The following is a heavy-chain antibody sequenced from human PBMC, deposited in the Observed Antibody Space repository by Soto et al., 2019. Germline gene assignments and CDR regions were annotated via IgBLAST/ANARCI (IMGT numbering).Heavy chain of an antibody. V-gene: IGHV4-30-4*01. CDR3: ARDRITIFGVVSYYYYGMDV. Sequence: QVQLQESGPGLVKPSQTLSLTCTVSGGSISSGDYYWSWICQPPGKDLERIVYLYYSGSTYYNPSLKSRVTISVDTSKNQFSLTLSSVTAADTAVYYCARDRITIFGVVSYYYYGMDVWGQGTTVTVSS. J-gene: IGHJ6*02. CDR1: GGSISSGDYY. D-gene: IGHD3-3*01. CDR2: LYYSGST.